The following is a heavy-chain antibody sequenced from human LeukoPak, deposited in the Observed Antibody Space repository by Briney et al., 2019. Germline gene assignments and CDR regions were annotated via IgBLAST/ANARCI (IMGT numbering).Heavy chain of an antibody. CDR3: AGIIAVAGFNY. CDR2: ISSSGSTI. J-gene: IGHJ4*02. D-gene: IGHD6-19*01. V-gene: IGHV3-48*03. Sequence: GGSLRLSCAASGFTFSNYEMNWVRQAPGKGLDWLSYISSSGSTIDYADSVKGRFTISRDNAKNSLYLQMNSLRAEDTAVYYCAGIIAVAGFNYWGQGVLVTVSS. CDR1: GFTFSNYE.